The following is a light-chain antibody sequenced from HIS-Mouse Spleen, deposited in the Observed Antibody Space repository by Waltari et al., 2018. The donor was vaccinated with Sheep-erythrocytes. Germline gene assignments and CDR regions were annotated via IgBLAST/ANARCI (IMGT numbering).Light chain of an antibody. CDR2: QDT. CDR3: QAWDSSIVV. CDR1: KLGDKY. Sequence: SYELTQPPSVSVSPGPTASITCPGDKLGDKYACWYQQKPGQSPVLVIYQDTKRPSGIPERFSGSNSGNTATLTISGTQAMDEADYYCQAWDSSIVVFGGGTKLTVL. V-gene: IGLV3-1*01. J-gene: IGLJ2*01.